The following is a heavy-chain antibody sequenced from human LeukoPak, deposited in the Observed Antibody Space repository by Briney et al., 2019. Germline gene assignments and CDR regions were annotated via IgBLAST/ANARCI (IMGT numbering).Heavy chain of an antibody. Sequence: GGSLRLSCTTSGFTFGDYAMSWVRKAQGKGLEWVSFIRRKAHGGTTEYAASVKGRFSSSRDDSKSIAYLQMNSLKTEDTAVYFCTRVTYYYDNSGYFHFDSWGQGSLVTVSS. CDR2: IRRKAHGGTT. V-gene: IGHV3-49*04. CDR3: TRVTYYYDNSGYFHFDS. J-gene: IGHJ4*02. CDR1: GFTFGDYA. D-gene: IGHD3-22*01.